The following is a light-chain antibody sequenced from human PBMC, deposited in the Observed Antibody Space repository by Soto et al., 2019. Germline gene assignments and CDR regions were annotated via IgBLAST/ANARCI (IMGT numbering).Light chain of an antibody. Sequence: EIVMAQSPASLSVSPGKRATFSCRASQSVSKKLAWYQQKPGQAPRPLIYDASARATGIPARFSGSGSGTDFTLTISSLQSEDFAVYYCQQYDDWPRTFGQGTKVDIK. CDR2: DAS. V-gene: IGKV3D-15*01. CDR3: QQYDDWPRT. CDR1: QSVSKK. J-gene: IGKJ1*01.